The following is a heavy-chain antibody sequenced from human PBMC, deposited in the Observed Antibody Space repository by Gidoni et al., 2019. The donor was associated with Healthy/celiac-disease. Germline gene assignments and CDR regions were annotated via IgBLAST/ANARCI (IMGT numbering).Heavy chain of an antibody. CDR2: TYYRSKWYN. D-gene: IGHD1-7*01. Sequence: QVQLQQSGPGLVKPSQTLSLTCAISGDSVPRHSAAWNWIRPSPSRGLEWLGRTYYRSKWYNDYALSVKSRITINPDTSKNQFSLQLNSVTPEDTAVYYCARGPALSLSNWNYHYFDYWGQGTLVTVSS. CDR1: GDSVPRHSAA. J-gene: IGHJ4*02. CDR3: ARGPALSLSNWNYHYFDY. V-gene: IGHV6-1*01.